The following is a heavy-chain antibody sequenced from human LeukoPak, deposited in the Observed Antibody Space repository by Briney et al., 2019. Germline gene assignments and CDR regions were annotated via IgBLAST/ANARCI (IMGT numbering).Heavy chain of an antibody. V-gene: IGHV3-21*01. D-gene: IGHD5-24*01. CDR1: GFTFSSYS. CDR3: ARLSHDGYNSDY. Sequence: GGSLRLSCAASGFTFSSYSMNWVRQAPGKGLEWVSSISSSSSYIYYADSVKGRFTISRDNAKNSLYLQMNSLRAEDTAVYYCARLSHDGYNSDYWGPATLVTASS. J-gene: IGHJ4*01. CDR2: ISSSSSYI.